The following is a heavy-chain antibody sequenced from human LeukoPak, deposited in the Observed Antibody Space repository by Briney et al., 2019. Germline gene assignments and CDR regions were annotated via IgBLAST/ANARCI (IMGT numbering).Heavy chain of an antibody. CDR2: INPSGGST. CDR1: GYTFTSYY. V-gene: IGHV1-46*01. D-gene: IGHD4-17*01. CDR3: ARVREDYGDYPLEGAFDI. Sequence: ASVKVSCKASGYTFTSYYMHWVRQAPGQGLEWMGIINPSGGSTGYAQKFQGRVTMTRDMSTSTVYMELSSLRSEDTAVYYCARVREDYGDYPLEGAFDIWGQGTMVTVSS. J-gene: IGHJ3*02.